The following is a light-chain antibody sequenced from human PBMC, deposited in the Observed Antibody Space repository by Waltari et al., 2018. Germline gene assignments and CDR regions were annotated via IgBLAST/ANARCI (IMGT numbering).Light chain of an antibody. CDR2: AAS. V-gene: IGKV1-39*01. Sequence: DIQLTQSPSSLSASVGDRVSITCRASESIGNRLNWYQQRPGKAPKLLIYAASTLQSGVPSRFTGSGSGTEFTLTIGSLQPEDFATCYCQQSYTTPRTYKNPRTFGQGTQVEIK. CDR3: QQSYTTPRTYKNPRT. J-gene: IGKJ1*01. CDR1: ESIGNR.